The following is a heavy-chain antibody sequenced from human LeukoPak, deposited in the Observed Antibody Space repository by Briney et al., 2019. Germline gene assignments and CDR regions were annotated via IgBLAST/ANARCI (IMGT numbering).Heavy chain of an antibody. CDR2: MNPNSGNT. J-gene: IGHJ4*02. CDR3: ATRTVAGKAVDY. D-gene: IGHD6-19*01. Sequence: ASVKVSCKASGYTFTCYDINWVRQATGQGLEWMGWMNPNSGNTGYAQKFQGRVTMTRNTSISTAYMELSSLRSEDTAVYYCATRTVAGKAVDYWGQGTLVTVSS. V-gene: IGHV1-8*01. CDR1: GYTFTCYD.